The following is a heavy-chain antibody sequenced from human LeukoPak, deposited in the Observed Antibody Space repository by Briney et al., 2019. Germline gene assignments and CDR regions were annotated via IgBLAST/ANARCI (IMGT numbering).Heavy chain of an antibody. J-gene: IGHJ4*02. Sequence: GASVKVSCKASGGTFSSYAISWVRQAPGQGLEWMGRIIPILGIANYAQKFQGRVTMTRDTSISTAYMELSRLRSDDTAVYYCAREKMWGYYDSSGYYYYWGQGTLVTVSS. CDR2: IIPILGIA. D-gene: IGHD3-22*01. V-gene: IGHV1-69*04. CDR3: AREKMWGYYDSSGYYYY. CDR1: GGTFSSYA.